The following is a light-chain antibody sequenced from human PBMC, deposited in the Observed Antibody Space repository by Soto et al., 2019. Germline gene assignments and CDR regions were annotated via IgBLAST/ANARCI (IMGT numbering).Light chain of an antibody. CDR1: QSISTS. J-gene: IGKJ4*01. CDR2: ATS. Sequence: DIQMTQSPSSLSASVGDSVTITCRASQSISTSLHWLQLRPGKGPRLLIYATSTLQSGVPSRFSGSGSGTDFTLTITNLQPDDSAVYYCQQGYSPLLTFGGGTRLEI. V-gene: IGKV1-39*01. CDR3: QQGYSPLLT.